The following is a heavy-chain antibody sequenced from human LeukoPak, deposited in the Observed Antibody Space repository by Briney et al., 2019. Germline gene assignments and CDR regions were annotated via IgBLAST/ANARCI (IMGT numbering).Heavy chain of an antibody. D-gene: IGHD4-17*01. V-gene: IGHV3-7*05. Sequence: GGSLRLSCAASGFTFSGYWMTWVRQAPGKGLEWVAHIKKDGSETYYVDSVEGRFTISRDNAKNSLYLQMNRLRTEDTAVYYCARLTYGNFDYWGQGTLVTVSS. CDR1: GFTFSGYW. J-gene: IGHJ4*02. CDR2: IKKDGSET. CDR3: ARLTYGNFDY.